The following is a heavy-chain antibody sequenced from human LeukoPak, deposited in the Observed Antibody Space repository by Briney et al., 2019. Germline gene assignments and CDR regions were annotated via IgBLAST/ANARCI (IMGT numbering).Heavy chain of an antibody. Sequence: GGSLRLSCAASGFTFSSYAMHWVRQAPGKGLEWVAVISYDGSNKYYADSVKGRFTISRDNSENTLYLQMNSLRAEDTAVYYCARDQYYYDSSGYHYWGQGTLVTVSS. V-gene: IGHV3-30-3*01. CDR1: GFTFSSYA. CDR3: ARDQYYYDSSGYHY. D-gene: IGHD3-22*01. CDR2: ISYDGSNK. J-gene: IGHJ4*02.